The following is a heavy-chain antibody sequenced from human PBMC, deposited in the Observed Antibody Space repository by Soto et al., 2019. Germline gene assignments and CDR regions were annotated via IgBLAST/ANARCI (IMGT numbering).Heavy chain of an antibody. D-gene: IGHD5-18*01. CDR2: ISYDATDQ. CDR3: VKERYAQLWLEDYGMDV. CDR1: GFTFSSYG. V-gene: IGHV3-30*18. J-gene: IGHJ6*02. Sequence: QVQLVESGGGVVQPGRSLRISWAASGFTFSSYGIHWVRQDPGKGLEWVALISYDATDQYYADSVKGRFTISRDNSKNTLYLQMSSLGPEETAVYYCVKERYAQLWLEDYGMDVWGQGTTVTV.